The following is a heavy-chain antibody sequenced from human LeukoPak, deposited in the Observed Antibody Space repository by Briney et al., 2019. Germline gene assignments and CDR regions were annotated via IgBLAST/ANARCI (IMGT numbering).Heavy chain of an antibody. J-gene: IGHJ4*02. CDR1: GGTFSSYA. Sequence: ASVKVSCKASGGTFSSYAISWVCQAPGQGLEWMGRIIPILGIANYAQKFQGRVTITADKSTSTAYMELSSLRSEDTAVYYCATSSGYLAAYWGQETLVTVSS. CDR3: ATSSGYLAAY. CDR2: IIPILGIA. D-gene: IGHD3-22*01. V-gene: IGHV1-69*04.